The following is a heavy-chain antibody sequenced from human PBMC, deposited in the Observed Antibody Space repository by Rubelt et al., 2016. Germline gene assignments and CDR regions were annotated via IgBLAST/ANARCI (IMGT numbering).Heavy chain of an antibody. CDR3: TTDILRAYNWNYVGDY. J-gene: IGHJ4*02. V-gene: IGHV3-15*01. CDR2: IKSKTDCGTT. D-gene: IGHD1-7*01. Sequence: RQAPGKGLEWVGRIKSKTDCGTTDYAAPVKGRFTIPRDDSKNTLYLQMNSLKTEDTAVYYCTTDILRAYNWNYVGDYWGQGTLVTVSS.